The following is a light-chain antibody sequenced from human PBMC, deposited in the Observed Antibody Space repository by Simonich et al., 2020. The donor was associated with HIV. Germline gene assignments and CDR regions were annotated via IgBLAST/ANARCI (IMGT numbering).Light chain of an antibody. CDR1: QDISTY. CDR2: GAS. J-gene: IGKJ3*01. CDR3: QQYYSFPT. V-gene: IGKV1D-8*01. Sequence: VIWMTQSPSLLSASTGDRVTINCRLSQDISTYLAWYQHKPGKAPELLIYGASTLQTGVPSRFSGSGSGTNFTLPISCLQSEDFATYYCQQYYSFPTFGPGTKVDIK.